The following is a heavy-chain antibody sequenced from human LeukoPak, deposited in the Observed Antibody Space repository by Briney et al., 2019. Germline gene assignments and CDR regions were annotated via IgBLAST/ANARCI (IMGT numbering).Heavy chain of an antibody. Sequence: ASVKVSCKASGYTFTRYDINWVRQATGQGLEWMGWMNTKSGNTGHAQKFQGRVTITRDTSISTVYMELSNLNSEDTAVYFCARVDGSADYWGQGTLVTVSS. CDR2: MNTKSGNT. CDR3: ARVDGSADY. CDR1: GYTFTRYD. V-gene: IGHV1-8*03. J-gene: IGHJ4*02. D-gene: IGHD3-22*01.